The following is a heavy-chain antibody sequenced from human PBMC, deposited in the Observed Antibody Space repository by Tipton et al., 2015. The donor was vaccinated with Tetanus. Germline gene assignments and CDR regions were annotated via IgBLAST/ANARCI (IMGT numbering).Heavy chain of an antibody. V-gene: IGHV4-59*01. Sequence: TLSLTCTVSGGSISSYYWTWIRQPPGRGLEWIGYVHYSGSTNYSPSLRSRVTLSVDTSKNQFSLKLSSVTAADTAVYYCARDAGYRRNYFDFWGQGTLVTVSS. CDR2: VHYSGST. J-gene: IGHJ4*02. D-gene: IGHD2-2*02. CDR3: ARDAGYRRNYFDF. CDR1: GGSISSYY.